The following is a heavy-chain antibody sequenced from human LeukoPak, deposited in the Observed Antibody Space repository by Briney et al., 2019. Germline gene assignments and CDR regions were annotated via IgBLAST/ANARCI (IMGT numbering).Heavy chain of an antibody. Sequence: PGGSLRPSWGASGFTVGGKYISWVRQAPGKGLEWVSVIYSGGSTYYADSVKGRFTISRDNSKNTLYLQMNSLRAEDTAVYYCARARERSVYYFDYWGQGTLVTVPS. D-gene: IGHD1-26*01. J-gene: IGHJ4*02. CDR2: IYSGGST. CDR3: ARARERSVYYFDY. V-gene: IGHV3-66*01. CDR1: GFTVGGKY.